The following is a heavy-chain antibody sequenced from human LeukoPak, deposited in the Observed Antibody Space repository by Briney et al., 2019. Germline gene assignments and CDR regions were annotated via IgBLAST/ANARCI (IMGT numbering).Heavy chain of an antibody. V-gene: IGHV3-30*02. J-gene: IGHJ4*02. CDR2: IRYDGSNK. CDR3: ATSTGYSSSWQRPHDY. D-gene: IGHD6-13*01. CDR1: GFTVSSNS. Sequence: QPGGSLRLSCTVSGFTVSSNSMSWVRQAPGKGLEWVAFIRYDGSNKYYADSVKGRFTISRDNSKNTVYLQMNSLRGEDTAVYYCATSTGYSSSWQRPHDYWGQGTLVTVSS.